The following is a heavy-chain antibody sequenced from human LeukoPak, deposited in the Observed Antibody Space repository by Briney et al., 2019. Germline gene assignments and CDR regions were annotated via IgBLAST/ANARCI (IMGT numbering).Heavy chain of an antibody. Sequence: KPGGSLRLSCAASGFTFSSYSMNWVRQAPGKGLEWVSSISSSSSYIYYADSVKGRFTISRDNAKNSLYLQMNSLRAEDTAVYYCARDMLRYSSGSLPTMGVDYWGQGTLVTVSS. CDR1: GFTFSSYS. V-gene: IGHV3-21*01. CDR2: ISSSSSYI. J-gene: IGHJ4*02. D-gene: IGHD3-22*01. CDR3: ARDMLRYSSGSLPTMGVDY.